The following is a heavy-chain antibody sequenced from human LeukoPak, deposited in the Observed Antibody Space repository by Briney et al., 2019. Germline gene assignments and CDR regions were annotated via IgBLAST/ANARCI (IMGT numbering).Heavy chain of an antibody. CDR3: ARDYSSSFDN. D-gene: IGHD6-6*01. CDR2: IYYTGST. J-gene: IGHJ4*02. Sequence: SETLSLTCTVSGGSISSYYWSWIRQPPGKGLEWIGYIYYTGSTNYNPSLKSRVTISVDTSKNQFSLKLSSATAADTAVYYCARDYSSSFDNWVQGTLVTVSS. CDR1: GGSISSYY. V-gene: IGHV4-59*01.